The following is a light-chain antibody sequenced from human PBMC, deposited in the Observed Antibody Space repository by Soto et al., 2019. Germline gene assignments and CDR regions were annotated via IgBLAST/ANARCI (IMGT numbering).Light chain of an antibody. Sequence: EIVLTQSPATLSLSPGERATLSCRASQSVSSYLAWYQQKPGQAPRLLIYGASNRATGIPARFSGSGSGTEFTLTISSLQSEDFAVYYCQQHNNWPPWTFGQGTKV. CDR2: GAS. CDR1: QSVSSY. CDR3: QQHNNWPPWT. J-gene: IGKJ1*01. V-gene: IGKV3-15*01.